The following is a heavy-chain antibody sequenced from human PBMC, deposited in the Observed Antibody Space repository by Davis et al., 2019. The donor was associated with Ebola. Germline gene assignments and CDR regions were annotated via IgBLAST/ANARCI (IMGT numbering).Heavy chain of an antibody. Sequence: GSLRLSCTVSGGSISSYYWSWIRQPPGKGLEWIGYIYYSGSTNYNPSLKSRVTISVDTSKNQFSLKLSSVTAADTAVYYCARRDGYAPPRYWGQGTLVTVSS. J-gene: IGHJ4*02. CDR2: IYYSGST. V-gene: IGHV4-59*12. D-gene: IGHD5-24*01. CDR3: ARRDGYAPPRY. CDR1: GGSISSYY.